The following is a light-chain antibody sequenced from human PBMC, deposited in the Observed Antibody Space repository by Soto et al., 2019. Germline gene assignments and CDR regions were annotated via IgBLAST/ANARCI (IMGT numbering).Light chain of an antibody. CDR3: QQRSNWPPVT. Sequence: EIVLTQSPATLSLSPGERATLSCRASQSVSNYLAWYQQKPGQAPRLLIYDASNRASGIPARFSGSGSGTDFTLTISSLDPEDFAVYYCQQRSNWPPVTFXGGTKADIK. V-gene: IGKV3-11*01. CDR2: DAS. J-gene: IGKJ4*01. CDR1: QSVSNY.